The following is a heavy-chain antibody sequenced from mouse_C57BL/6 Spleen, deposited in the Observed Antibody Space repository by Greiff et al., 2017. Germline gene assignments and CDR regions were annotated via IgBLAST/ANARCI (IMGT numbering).Heavy chain of an antibody. CDR2: IRSKSSNYAT. J-gene: IGHJ1*01. CDR3: LRGHGIYYYGSSYDWYFDV. V-gene: IGHV10-3*01. CDR1: GFTFNTYA. D-gene: IGHD1-1*01. Sequence: EVKLMESGGGLVQPKGSLKLSCAASGFTFNTYAMHWVRQAPGKGLEWVARIRSKSSNYATYYADSVKDSFTISRDDSQSMLFLQMNNLKPEDTAMYYCLRGHGIYYYGSSYDWYFDVWGPGTTVTVSS.